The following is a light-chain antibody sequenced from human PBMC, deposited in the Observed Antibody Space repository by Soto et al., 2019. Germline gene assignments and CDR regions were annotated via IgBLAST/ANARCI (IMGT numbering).Light chain of an antibody. CDR1: SSNIGAGYD. Sequence: PSVSGAPGQRVTISCTGSSSNIGAGYDVHWYQRFPGTAPKLLIYDNTNRPSGVPDRFSGSKSGTSASLAITGLQAEDEADYYCQSYDRSLSGVVFGGGTKLTVL. CDR2: DNT. V-gene: IGLV1-40*01. J-gene: IGLJ2*01. CDR3: QSYDRSLSGVV.